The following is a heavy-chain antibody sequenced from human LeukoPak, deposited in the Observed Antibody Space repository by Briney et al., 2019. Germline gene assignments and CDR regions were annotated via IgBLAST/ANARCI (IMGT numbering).Heavy chain of an antibody. J-gene: IGHJ4*02. Sequence: PSETLSLTCTVSGGSISSSSYYWVWIRQPPGKGLEWIGNIYYSGSTYYNPSLKSRVTLSVDTSKNQFSLKLSSVTAADTAVYYCARRHSGSYYFDSWGQGTLVTVSS. CDR3: ARRHSGSYYFDS. CDR1: GGSISSSSYY. V-gene: IGHV4-39*01. D-gene: IGHD1-26*01. CDR2: IYYSGST.